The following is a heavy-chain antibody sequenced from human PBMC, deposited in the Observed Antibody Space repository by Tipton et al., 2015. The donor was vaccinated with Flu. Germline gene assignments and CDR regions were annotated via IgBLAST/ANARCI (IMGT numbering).Heavy chain of an antibody. V-gene: IGHV4-59*08. Sequence: TLSLTCTVSGGSISSYYWSWIRQPPGQGLEWIGYIYYSGSTNYNPSLKSRVTISVDTSKNQFSLKLSSVTAADTAVYYCARHVGRGMITFGGVIALYPHYDAFDIWGQGTMVTVSS. D-gene: IGHD3-16*02. CDR1: GGSISSYY. J-gene: IGHJ3*02. CDR3: ARHVGRGMITFGGVIALYPHYDAFDI. CDR2: IYYSGST.